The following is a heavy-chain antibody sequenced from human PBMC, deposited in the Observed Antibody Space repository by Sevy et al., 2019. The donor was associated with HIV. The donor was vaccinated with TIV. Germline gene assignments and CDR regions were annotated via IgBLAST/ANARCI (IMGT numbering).Heavy chain of an antibody. CDR1: GFTFSSYS. J-gene: IGHJ4*02. V-gene: IGHV3-21*01. CDR2: ISSSSSYI. D-gene: IGHD6-13*01. Sequence: GGSLRLSCAASGFTFSSYSMNWVRQAPGKGLEWVSSISSSSSYIYYADSVKGRFTISRDNAKNSLYLQMNSLRAEDTVVYYCARSLSIAAAGSLDYWGQGTLVTVSS. CDR3: ARSLSIAAAGSLDY.